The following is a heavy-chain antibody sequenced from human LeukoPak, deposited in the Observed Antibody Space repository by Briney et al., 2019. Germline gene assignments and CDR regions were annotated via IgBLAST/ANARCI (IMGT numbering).Heavy chain of an antibody. CDR3: ARVTGTTISFDY. D-gene: IGHD1-7*01. Sequence: PSETLSLTCAVYGGSFSGYYWSWIRQPPGKGLEWIGEINHSGSTNYNPSLKSRVTISVDTSKNQFSLKLSSVTAADTAVYYCARVTGTTISFDYWGQGTLVTVSS. CDR1: GGSFSGYY. V-gene: IGHV4-34*01. CDR2: INHSGST. J-gene: IGHJ4*02.